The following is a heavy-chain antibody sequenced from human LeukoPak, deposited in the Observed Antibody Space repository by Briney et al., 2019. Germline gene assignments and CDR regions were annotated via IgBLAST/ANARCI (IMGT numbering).Heavy chain of an antibody. CDR1: GGSFSGYY. CDR2: INHSGST. Sequence: PSETLSLTCAVYGGSFSGYYWSWIRRPPGKGLEWIGEINHSGSTNYNPSLKSRVTMSVDTSKHQFSLKLSSVTAADTAVYYCARLPYCSGGSCYFDYWGQGTLVTVSS. J-gene: IGHJ4*02. V-gene: IGHV4-34*01. D-gene: IGHD2-15*01. CDR3: ARLPYCSGGSCYFDY.